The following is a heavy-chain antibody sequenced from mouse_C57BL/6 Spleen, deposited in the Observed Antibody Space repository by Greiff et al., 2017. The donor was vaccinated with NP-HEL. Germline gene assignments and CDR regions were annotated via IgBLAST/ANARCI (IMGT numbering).Heavy chain of an antibody. D-gene: IGHD2-5*01. CDR2: IDPETGGT. CDR3: TNLSYYSNYDYAMDY. V-gene: IGHV1-15*01. Sequence: QVQLKQSGAELVRPGASVTLSCKASGYTFTDYEMHWVKQTPVHGLEWIGAIDPETGGTAYNQKFKGKAILTADKSSSTAYMELRSLTSEDSAVYYCTNLSYYSNYDYAMDYWGQGTSVTVSS. CDR1: GYTFTDYE. J-gene: IGHJ4*01.